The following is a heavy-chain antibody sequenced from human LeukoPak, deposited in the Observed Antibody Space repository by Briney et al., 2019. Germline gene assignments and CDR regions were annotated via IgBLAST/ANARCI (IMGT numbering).Heavy chain of an antibody. J-gene: IGHJ4*02. CDR1: GYTFTSYY. CDR2: INPSAGSP. CDR3: ARDRSIAAHTQSDY. Sequence: ASVKVSCKASGYTFTSYYMHWVRQAPGQGLEWVGIINPSAGSPSYAQKFQGRVTMTRDTSTSTVYMELSSLRSEDTAVYYCARDRSIAAHTQSDYWGQGTLVTVSS. V-gene: IGHV1-46*01. D-gene: IGHD6-6*01.